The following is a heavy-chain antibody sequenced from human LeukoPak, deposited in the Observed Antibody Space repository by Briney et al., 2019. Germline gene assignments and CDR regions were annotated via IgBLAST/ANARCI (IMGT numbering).Heavy chain of an antibody. D-gene: IGHD6-19*01. CDR2: IYHSGST. J-gene: IGHJ4*02. CDR3: ARDQRSSSGHYPGVGFDY. CDR1: GXSISSSNW. V-gene: IGHV4-4*02. Sequence: NPSETLSLTCAVSGXSISSSNWWSWVRQPPGNGLEWIGEIYHSGSTNYNPSLKSRVTISVDKSKNQFSLRLSSVTAADTAVYYCARDQRSSSGHYPGVGFDYWGQGTLVTVSS.